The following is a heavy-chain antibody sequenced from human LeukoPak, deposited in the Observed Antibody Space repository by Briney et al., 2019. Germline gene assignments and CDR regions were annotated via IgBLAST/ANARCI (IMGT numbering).Heavy chain of an antibody. Sequence: PGGSLRLSCAASGFTFSTHSMNWVRQAPGKGPEWVSYISGSSNTIYYADSVKGRFTISRDNVKNLLYLQMNSLRAEDTAVYYCARDPATYGSYYYYLYMDVWGKGTTVTVSS. CDR2: ISGSSNTI. CDR1: GFTFSTHS. V-gene: IGHV3-48*01. J-gene: IGHJ6*03. D-gene: IGHD2-8*01. CDR3: ARDPATYGSYYYYLYMDV.